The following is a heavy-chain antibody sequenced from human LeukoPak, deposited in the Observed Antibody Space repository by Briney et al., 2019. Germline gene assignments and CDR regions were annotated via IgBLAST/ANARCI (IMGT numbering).Heavy chain of an antibody. CDR1: GYTLSGYY. CDR2: INPNSGGT. CDR3: ARGYPLSTTAAGTYFQH. Sequence: GASVKVSCKASGYTLSGYYMHWVRQAPGQGLEWMGWINPNSGGTNYAQKFQGRVTMTRDTSISTAYMELSRLRSDDTAVYYCARGYPLSTTAAGTYFQHWGQGTLVTVSS. V-gene: IGHV1-2*02. D-gene: IGHD6-13*01. J-gene: IGHJ1*01.